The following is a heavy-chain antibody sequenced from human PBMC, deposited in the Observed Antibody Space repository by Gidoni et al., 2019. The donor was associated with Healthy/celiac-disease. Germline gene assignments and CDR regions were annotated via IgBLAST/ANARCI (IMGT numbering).Heavy chain of an antibody. V-gene: IGHV1-69*06. CDR1: GGTFSSYA. CDR3: ARDRKMVKAWRYYYYGMDV. Sequence: QVQLVQSGAELKTPGSSLPVSCKASGGTFSSYAISWVRQAPGQGLEWMGGIIPIFGTANYVQKFQGRVTITEEKSTSTAYRELSSLRSEDTAVYYCARDRKMVKAWRYYYYGMDVWGQGTTVTVSS. J-gene: IGHJ6*02. CDR2: IIPIFGTA. D-gene: IGHD2-21*01.